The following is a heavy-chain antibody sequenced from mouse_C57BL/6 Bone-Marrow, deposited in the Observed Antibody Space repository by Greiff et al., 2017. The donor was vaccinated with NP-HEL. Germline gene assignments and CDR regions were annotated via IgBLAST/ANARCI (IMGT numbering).Heavy chain of an antibody. V-gene: IGHV1-15*01. J-gene: IGHJ1*03. CDR1: GYTFTDYE. D-gene: IGHD1-1*01. Sequence: VQLQQSGAELVRPGASVTLSCKASGYTFTDYEMHWVKQTPVHGLEWIGAIDPETGGTAYNQKFKGKAILTADQSSSTAYMELRSLTSEDSAVYYCTRGPSYYYGSSYWYFDVWGTGTTVTVSS. CDR3: TRGPSYYYGSSYWYFDV. CDR2: IDPETGGT.